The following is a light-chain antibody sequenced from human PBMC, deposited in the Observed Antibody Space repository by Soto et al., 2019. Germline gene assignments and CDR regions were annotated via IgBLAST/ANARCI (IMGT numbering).Light chain of an antibody. CDR1: QTISSW. CDR3: QQYYAYPWT. CDR2: KAS. Sequence: DIQMTQSPSTLSASVGDRVTITCRASQTISSWLAWYQQKPGQAPKLLIYKASSLESAVPSRFSGSGSGTEFTPTISSLQPDDFATYYCQQYYAYPWTFGQGTKVDI. V-gene: IGKV1-5*03. J-gene: IGKJ1*01.